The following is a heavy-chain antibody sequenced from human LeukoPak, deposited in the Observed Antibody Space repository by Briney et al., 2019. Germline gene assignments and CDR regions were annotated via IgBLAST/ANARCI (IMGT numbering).Heavy chain of an antibody. CDR3: AKGRSCTNGVCYSWYPEL. V-gene: IGHV3-23*01. J-gene: IGHJ3*01. CDR1: GFTFSYCA. D-gene: IGHD2-8*01. CDR2: LSGSVHIT. Sequence: GGSLRLSCAAWGFTFSYCAVSGVRKAPGEGLNYVSSLSGSVHITYLADSVKGRLTISRDNSTNTLYLQMHSLRAEDTAVYYCAKGRSCTNGVCYSWYPELWGQGTMVTVSS.